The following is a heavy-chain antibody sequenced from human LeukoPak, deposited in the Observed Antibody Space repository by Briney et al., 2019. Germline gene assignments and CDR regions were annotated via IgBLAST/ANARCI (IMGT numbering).Heavy chain of an antibody. V-gene: IGHV3-69-1*02. CDR2: VSSSGYI. CDR3: ARDFRIYYGSGSYGNRFDP. Sequence: GGSLRLSCAASGFTFSDYYMSWIRQASGKGLERVSSVSSSGYIYYADSVKGRFTISRDNAKNSLYLQMSSLRAEDTAVYYCARDFRIYYGSGSYGNRFDPWGQGTLVTVSS. D-gene: IGHD3-10*01. J-gene: IGHJ5*02. CDR1: GFTFSDYY.